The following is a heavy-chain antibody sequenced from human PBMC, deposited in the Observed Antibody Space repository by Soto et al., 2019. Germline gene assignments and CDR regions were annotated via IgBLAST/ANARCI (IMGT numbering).Heavy chain of an antibody. CDR1: GFSLDTSGMC. V-gene: IGHV2-70*01. J-gene: IGHJ4*02. CDR3: ARILRYSSGWYDHPDY. D-gene: IGHD6-19*01. CDR2: IDWDDDK. Sequence: RPALVNPTHTLTLTCTFSGFSLDTSGMCVSFMLQPPGKALEWLALIDWDDDKYYSTSLKTRLTISKDTSKNQVVLTMTNMDPVDTATYYCARILRYSSGWYDHPDYWGQGTLVPVSS.